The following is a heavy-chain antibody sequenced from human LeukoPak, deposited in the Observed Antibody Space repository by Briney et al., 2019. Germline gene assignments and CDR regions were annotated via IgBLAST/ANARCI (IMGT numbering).Heavy chain of an antibody. J-gene: IGHJ4*02. CDR2: ISGSGGST. D-gene: IGHD3-3*01. CDR1: GFTFSSYY. CDR3: AKAPIFGVVISIYF. V-gene: IGHV3-23*01. Sequence: GGSLRLSCAASGFTFSSYYMSWVRQAPGKGLEWVSAISGSGGSTYYAESVKCRFPISRDNSKHTLYLQMNSLRAEDPAVYYCAKAPIFGVVISIYFWGQGALVTVSS.